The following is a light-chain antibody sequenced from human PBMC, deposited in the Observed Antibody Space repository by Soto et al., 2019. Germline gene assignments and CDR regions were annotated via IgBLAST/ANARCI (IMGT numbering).Light chain of an antibody. CDR2: DVS. V-gene: IGLV2-18*02. CDR3: SSYTHSTTLV. J-gene: IGLJ2*01. CDR1: SSDVGSYNS. Sequence: QSALTQPPSVSGSPGQSVTISCTGTSSDVGSYNSVSWYQQPPGTAPKLMIYDVSNRPSGVPDRFSGSKSGNTASLTISGLQGEVEADYCWSSYTHSTTLVFGAGTKLTVL.